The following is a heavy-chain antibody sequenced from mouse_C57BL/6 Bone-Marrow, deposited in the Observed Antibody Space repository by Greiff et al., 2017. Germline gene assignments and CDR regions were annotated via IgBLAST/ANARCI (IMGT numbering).Heavy chain of an antibody. Sequence: EVHLVESGGDLMKPGGSLKLSCAASGFTFSSYGMSWVRQTPDKRLEWVATISSGGSYTYYPDSVKGRFTISRDNAKNTLYLQMSSLKSEDTAMYYCARRNRGYYFDYWGQGTTLTVSS. V-gene: IGHV5-6*01. CDR2: ISSGGSYT. CDR1: GFTFSSYG. CDR3: ARRNRGYYFDY. J-gene: IGHJ2*01.